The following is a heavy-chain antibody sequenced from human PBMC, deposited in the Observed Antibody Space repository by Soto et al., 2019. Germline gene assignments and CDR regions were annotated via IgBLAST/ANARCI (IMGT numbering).Heavy chain of an antibody. J-gene: IGHJ5*02. CDR2: IYYSGST. D-gene: IGHD6-19*01. CDR1: GCSISSSSYY. Sequence: SETLSLTCTVSGCSISSSSYYWCWILQPPGKGLEWIGSIYYSGSTYYNPSLKSRVTISVDTSKNQFSLKLSSVTAADTAVYYCARHRVAVAGTDNWFDPWGQGTLVTVDS. V-gene: IGHV4-39*01. CDR3: ARHRVAVAGTDNWFDP.